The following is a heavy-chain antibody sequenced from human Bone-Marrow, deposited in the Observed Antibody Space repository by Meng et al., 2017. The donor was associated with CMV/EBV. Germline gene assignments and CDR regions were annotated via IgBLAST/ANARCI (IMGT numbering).Heavy chain of an antibody. CDR3: AKAGSRGDAFWGGYGNGFDP. J-gene: IGHJ5*02. CDR2: IKQDGIEK. Sequence: WETLSLTCAASGFNFSSYWMTWVRQAPGKGLEWVANIKQDGIEKYYVDSVKGRFTISRDNAKNSLFLQMNSLRAEDTALYYCAKAGSRGDAFWGGYGNGFDPWGQGTLVTVSS. D-gene: IGHD3-3*01. V-gene: IGHV3-7*03. CDR1: GFNFSSYW.